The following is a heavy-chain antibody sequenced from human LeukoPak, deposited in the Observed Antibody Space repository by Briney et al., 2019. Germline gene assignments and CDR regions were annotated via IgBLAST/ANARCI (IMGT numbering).Heavy chain of an antibody. V-gene: IGHV3-66*02. J-gene: IGHJ5*02. CDR1: GFIVNSYA. Sequence: GFLRLSCAASGFIVNSYAMSWVRQAPGKGLAWVSLIYSDGVTQYADSVKGRFTISRDNSKNTLYLQMNSLRDEDTAVYFCARDRAEGKTWVEFDPWGQGTLVTVSS. CDR2: IYSDGVT. CDR3: ARDRAEGKTWVEFDP.